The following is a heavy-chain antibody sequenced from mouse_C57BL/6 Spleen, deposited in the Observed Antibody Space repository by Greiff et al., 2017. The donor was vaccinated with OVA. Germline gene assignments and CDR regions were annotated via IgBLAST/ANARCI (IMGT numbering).Heavy chain of an antibody. CDR1: GYTFTSYG. CDR3: ARSAVVSPFAY. Sequence: QVQLQQSGAELARPGASVKLSCKASGYTFTSYGISWVKQRTGQGLEWIGEIYPRSGNTYYNEKFKGKATLTADKSSSTAYMELRSLASEDSAVYFCARSAVVSPFAYWGQGTTLTVSS. CDR2: IYPRSGNT. J-gene: IGHJ2*01. V-gene: IGHV1-81*01. D-gene: IGHD1-1*01.